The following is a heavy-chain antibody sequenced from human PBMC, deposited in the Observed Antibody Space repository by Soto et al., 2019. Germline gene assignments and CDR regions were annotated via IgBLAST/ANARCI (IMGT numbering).Heavy chain of an antibody. CDR2: IYYRANP. D-gene: IGHD5-12*01. CDR3: ARHYGDGYDYGDY. CDR1: GSSINTYY. V-gene: IGHV4-59*08. Sequence: SETLSLTCTVSGSSINTYYWTWIRQPPGKGLEWIGYIYYRANPNYNPSLKSRVTISQDTSKNQFSLKLSSVTAADTAVYYCARHYGDGYDYGDYWGQGTQVTVSS. J-gene: IGHJ4*02.